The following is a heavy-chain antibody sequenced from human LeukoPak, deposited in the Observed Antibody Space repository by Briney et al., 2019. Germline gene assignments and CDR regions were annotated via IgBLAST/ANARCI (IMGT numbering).Heavy chain of an antibody. J-gene: IGHJ3*01. Sequence: GGSLRLSCAAFGFTHSSHAMSWVRQAPGKGLEWVSSISGGGGGTDYAASVKGRFTMSRDNARKTLYLHMSRLRAEDTAVYYCARGDYGSGSYYNAGNDAFEFWGQGTMVTVSS. V-gene: IGHV3-23*01. CDR2: ISGGGGGT. D-gene: IGHD3-10*01. CDR1: GFTHSSHA. CDR3: ARGDYGSGSYYNAGNDAFEF.